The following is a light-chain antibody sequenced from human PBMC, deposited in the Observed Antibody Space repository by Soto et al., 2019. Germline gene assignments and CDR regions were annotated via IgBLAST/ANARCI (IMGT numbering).Light chain of an antibody. V-gene: IGKV1-5*03. J-gene: IGKJ1*01. Sequence: DIQMTQSPSTLSASVGDRVTITCRASQSIGDYLAWYQQKPGTAPNLLIYQASRLESGVPLRFNGSGSGTSFTLTISSLQPADYATYSCQRYDTFSRMLGPGTKVDI. CDR1: QSIGDY. CDR3: QRYDTFSRM. CDR2: QAS.